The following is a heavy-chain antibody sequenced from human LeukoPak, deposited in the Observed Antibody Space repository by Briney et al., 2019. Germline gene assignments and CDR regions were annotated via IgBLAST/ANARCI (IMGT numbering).Heavy chain of an antibody. CDR2: IYHSGST. CDR3: ARGYCSGGSCYSLDY. J-gene: IGHJ4*02. D-gene: IGHD2-15*01. V-gene: IGHV4-30-2*01. Sequence: SETLSLTCAVSGGSISSGGYSWSWIRQPPGKGLEWIGYIYHSGSTYYNPSLKSRVTISVDRSKNQFSLKLSSVTAADTAVYYCARGYCSGGSCYSLDYWGQGTLVTVSS. CDR1: GGSISSGGYS.